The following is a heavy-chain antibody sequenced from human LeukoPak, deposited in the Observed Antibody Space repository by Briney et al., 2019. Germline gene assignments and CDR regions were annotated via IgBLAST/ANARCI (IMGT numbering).Heavy chain of an antibody. CDR2: ISAYNGNT. CDR1: GYTFTSYG. Sequence: ASVKVSCKASGYTFTSYGISWVRQAPGQGLEWMGWISAYNGNTNYAQKLQGRVTMTTDTSTSTAYMELRSLRSDDTAVYYCAREHIVVVPAAIYGWFDPWGQGTLVTVSS. J-gene: IGHJ5*02. D-gene: IGHD2-2*02. CDR3: AREHIVVVPAAIYGWFDP. V-gene: IGHV1-18*01.